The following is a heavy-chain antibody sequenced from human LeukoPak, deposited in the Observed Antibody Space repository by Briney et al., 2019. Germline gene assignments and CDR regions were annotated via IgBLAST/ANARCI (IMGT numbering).Heavy chain of an antibody. CDR3: ARDQEIVTTFLYYYYGMDV. J-gene: IGHJ6*02. CDR1: GYTFTSYG. CDR2: IRAYNGNT. D-gene: IGHD4-4*01. V-gene: IGHV1-18*01. Sequence: WASLKVSCKASGYTFTSYGISWVRQAPGQGLEWMGWIRAYNGNTNYAQKLQGRGTMTTDTSTSTAYMELRSLRSDDTAVYYCARDQEIVTTFLYYYYGMDVWGQGTTVTVSS.